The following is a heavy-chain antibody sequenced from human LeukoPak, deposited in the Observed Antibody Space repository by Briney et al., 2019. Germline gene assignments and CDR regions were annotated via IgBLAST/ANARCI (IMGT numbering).Heavy chain of an antibody. CDR3: ARAPGRREFDY. V-gene: IGHV4-34*01. J-gene: IGHJ4*02. CDR1: GGSFSGYY. D-gene: IGHD1-26*01. CDR2: INHSGST. Sequence: SETLSLTCAVYGGSFSGYYWSWIRQPPGKGLEWIGEINHSGSTNYNPSLKSRVTISVDTSKNQFSLKLSSVTAADTAVYYCARAPGRREFDYWGQGTLVAVSS.